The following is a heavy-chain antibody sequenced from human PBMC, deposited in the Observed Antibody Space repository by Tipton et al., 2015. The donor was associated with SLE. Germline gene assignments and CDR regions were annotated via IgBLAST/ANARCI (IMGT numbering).Heavy chain of an antibody. Sequence: TLSLTCTVFGGSISNNGYYWGWIRQPPGKGLAWIGNIYYTGSTYYSPSLESRVTISVDTSKNQFSLNLTSMTAADTGVYYCVRHFSSVASIDYWGQGTLVTVSS. CDR2: IYYTGST. CDR1: GGSISNNGYY. J-gene: IGHJ4*02. CDR3: VRHFSSVASIDY. V-gene: IGHV4-39*01. D-gene: IGHD3-10*01.